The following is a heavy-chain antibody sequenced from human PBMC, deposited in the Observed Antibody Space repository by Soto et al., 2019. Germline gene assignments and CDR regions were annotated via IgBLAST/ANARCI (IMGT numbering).Heavy chain of an antibody. D-gene: IGHD2-15*01. V-gene: IGHV3-23*01. CDR1: GFTFSRNA. Sequence: EVQLLESGGGVVQPGASLRLSCAASGFTFSRNAMSWVRQAPGKGLEWVSTIGSAGTAYYADSVKGRFTISRDNSKNTLSLQMNSLRAEDTAVYYCAKLGFCSGGTCYLDYYNGVDVWGQGTTVTVSS. CDR2: IGSAGTA. CDR3: AKLGFCSGGTCYLDYYNGVDV. J-gene: IGHJ6*02.